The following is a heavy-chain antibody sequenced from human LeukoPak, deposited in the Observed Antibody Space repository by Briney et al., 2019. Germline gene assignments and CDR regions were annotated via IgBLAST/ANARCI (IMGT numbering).Heavy chain of an antibody. D-gene: IGHD1-26*01. CDR1: GFTFSDYS. Sequence: PGGSLRLSCAASGFTFSDYSMIWIRQAPGKGLEWLSYMSSSSRYTHYADSVKGRFTISRDNAKNSLYLQMYSLRAEDTAVYYCARDRTHSGSYSLSYWGQGTLVTVSS. V-gene: IGHV3-11*05. CDR3: ARDRTHSGSYSLSY. J-gene: IGHJ4*02. CDR2: MSSSSRYT.